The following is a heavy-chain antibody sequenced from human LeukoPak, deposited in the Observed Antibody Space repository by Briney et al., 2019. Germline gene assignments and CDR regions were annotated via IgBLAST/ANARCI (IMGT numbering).Heavy chain of an antibody. CDR3: AKGHTGGAFDI. CDR2: IRYDGSNK. V-gene: IGHV3-30*02. CDR1: GFTFSSCG. J-gene: IGHJ3*02. D-gene: IGHD3-16*01. Sequence: GGSLRLSCAASGFTFSSCGMHWVRQAPGKGLEWVAFIRYDGSNKYYADSVKGRFNISRDNSKNTLYLQMNSLRAEDTAVYYCAKGHTGGAFDIWGQGTMVTVSS.